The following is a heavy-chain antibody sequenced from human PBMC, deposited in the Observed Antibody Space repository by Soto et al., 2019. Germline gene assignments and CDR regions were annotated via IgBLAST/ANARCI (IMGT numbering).Heavy chain of an antibody. D-gene: IGHD2-2*01. CDR2: ISGSGGST. J-gene: IGHJ5*02. V-gene: IGHV3-23*01. CDR3: AKDPRRFLVVPAALQGDLIDP. Sequence: GGSLRLSCAASGFTFSSYAMSWVRQAPGKGLEWVSAISGSGGSTYYADSVKGRFTISRDNSKNTLYLQMNSLRAEDTAVYYCAKDPRRFLVVPAALQGDLIDPWGQGTLVTVSS. CDR1: GFTFSSYA.